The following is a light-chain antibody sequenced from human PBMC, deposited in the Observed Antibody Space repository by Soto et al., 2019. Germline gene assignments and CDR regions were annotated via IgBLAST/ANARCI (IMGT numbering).Light chain of an antibody. Sequence: EIVLTRSPATLSWCPLERGTGSFRASQSVSSYLAWYQQKPGQAPRLLIYDASNRATGIPARFSGSGSGTDFTLTISSLEPEDFAVYYCQQRSNWPRTFGQGTKVDIK. CDR1: QSVSSY. J-gene: IGKJ1*01. V-gene: IGKV3-11*01. CDR3: QQRSNWPRT. CDR2: DAS.